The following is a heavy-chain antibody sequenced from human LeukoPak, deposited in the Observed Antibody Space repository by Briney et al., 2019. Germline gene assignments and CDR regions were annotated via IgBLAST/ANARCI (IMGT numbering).Heavy chain of an antibody. V-gene: IGHV4-38-2*02. D-gene: IGHD7-27*01. CDR3: ARENWVFDY. CDR2: VYRSGTT. CDR1: GYSISSGYH. J-gene: IGHJ4*02. Sequence: SETLSLTCVVSGYSISSGYHWGWIRQPPGKGLEWIGSVYRSGTTYYDPSLKSRVTISVDTSKNQISLKVRSVTAADSAMYYCARENWVFDYWGQGILVTVSS.